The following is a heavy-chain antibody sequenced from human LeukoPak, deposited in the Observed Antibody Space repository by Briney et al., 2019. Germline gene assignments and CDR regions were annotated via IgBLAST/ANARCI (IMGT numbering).Heavy chain of an antibody. CDR1: TLTISDYG. CDR3: ARDLSATWYSLGY. Sequence: GGSLRLSCVASTLTISDYGMSWVRQAPGKGLEWVSGIDWSGEATSYSDSVKGRFTISRDNAKNSLYLQMTSLRAEDTAVYYCARDLSATWYSLGYWGQGTLVTVSS. D-gene: IGHD2-21*01. J-gene: IGHJ4*02. CDR2: IDWSGEAT. V-gene: IGHV3-20*04.